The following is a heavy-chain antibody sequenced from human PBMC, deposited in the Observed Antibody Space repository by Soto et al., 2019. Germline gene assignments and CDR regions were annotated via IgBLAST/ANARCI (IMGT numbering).Heavy chain of an antibody. CDR3: ARGIAVAPGAFDI. CDR1: GFTFSDHY. V-gene: IGHV3-72*01. J-gene: IGHJ3*02. D-gene: IGHD6-19*01. CDR2: SRNKANSYTT. Sequence: ESGGGLVQPGGSLRLSCAASGFTFSDHYMDWVRQAPGKGLEWVARSRNKANSYTTEYAAPVKGRVTISRDDSKNSLYLQMNSLKTEDTAVYYWARGIAVAPGAFDIWGQGTMVTVSS.